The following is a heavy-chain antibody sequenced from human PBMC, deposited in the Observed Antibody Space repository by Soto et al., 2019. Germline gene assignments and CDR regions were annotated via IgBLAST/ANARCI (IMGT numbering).Heavy chain of an antibody. D-gene: IGHD2-21*02. CDR2: IKSKTDGGTT. CDR3: TTDRVTPDAFDI. Sequence: GGSLRLSCAASGFAFSNYAMSWVRQAPGKGLEGVSGIKSKTDGGTTDYAAPVKGRFTISRDDSKNTLYLQMNSLKTEDTAVYYCTTDRVTPDAFDIWGQGTMVTVSS. CDR1: GFAFSNYA. J-gene: IGHJ3*02. V-gene: IGHV3-15*01.